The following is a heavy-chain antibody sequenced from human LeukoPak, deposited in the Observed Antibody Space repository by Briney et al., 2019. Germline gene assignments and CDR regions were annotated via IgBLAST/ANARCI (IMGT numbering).Heavy chain of an antibody. V-gene: IGHV3-23*01. CDR2: IGRNGDAT. J-gene: IGHJ4*02. CDR3: AKEGRPNSGGGYFDY. D-gene: IGHD4-23*01. CDR1: GFTFSRYD. Sequence: GGSLRLSCAATGFTFSRYDMTWVRQGPGRGLEWVSIIGRNGDATDYADSVKGRFTISRDNSKNTLYLQVNSLRAEDTAVYYCAKEGRPNSGGGYFDYWGQGTLVTVSP.